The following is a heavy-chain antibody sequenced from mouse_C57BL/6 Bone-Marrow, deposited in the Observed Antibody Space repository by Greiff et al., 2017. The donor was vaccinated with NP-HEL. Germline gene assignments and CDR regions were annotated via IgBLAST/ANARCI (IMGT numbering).Heavy chain of an antibody. CDR2: IYPGDGDT. J-gene: IGHJ2*01. V-gene: IGHV1-82*01. D-gene: IGHD3-2*02. CDR3: ARVTAQATDYFDY. Sequence: QLQQSGPELVKPGASVKISCKASGYAFSSSWMNWVKQRPGKGLEWIGRIYPGDGDTNYNGKFKGKATLTADKSSSTAYMQLSSLTSEDSAVYFCARVTAQATDYFDYWGQGTTLTVSS. CDR1: GYAFSSSW.